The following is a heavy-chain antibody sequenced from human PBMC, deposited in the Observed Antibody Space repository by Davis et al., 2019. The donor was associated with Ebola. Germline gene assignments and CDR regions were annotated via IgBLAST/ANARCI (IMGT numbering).Heavy chain of an antibody. Sequence: PSETLSLTCAVYGGSFSGYYWSWIRQPPGKGLEWIGEINHSGSTNYNPSLKSRVTISVDTSKNQFSLKLSSVTAADTAVYYCARWGPVVVVPAAIRYHYYYMDVWGKGTTVTVSS. D-gene: IGHD2-2*02. CDR1: GGSFSGYY. V-gene: IGHV4-34*01. J-gene: IGHJ6*03. CDR3: ARWGPVVVVPAAIRYHYYYMDV. CDR2: INHSGST.